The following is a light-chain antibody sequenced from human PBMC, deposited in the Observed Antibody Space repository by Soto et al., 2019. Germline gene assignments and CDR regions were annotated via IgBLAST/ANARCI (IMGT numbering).Light chain of an antibody. CDR1: QGISKY. Sequence: DIQMTQFPSSLPASVGDRVTITCRAGQGISKYVAWYQQKPGKVPKLLIYATSTLQSEVPSRFSASGSGTDFTLTISSLQPEDVATYYCQKHNTAPWTFGQGTKVDIK. CDR2: ATS. CDR3: QKHNTAPWT. V-gene: IGKV1-27*01. J-gene: IGKJ1*01.